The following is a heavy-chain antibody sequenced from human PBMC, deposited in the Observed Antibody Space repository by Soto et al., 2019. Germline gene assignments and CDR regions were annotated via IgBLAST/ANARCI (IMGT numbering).Heavy chain of an antibody. CDR3: GRLIHCSTTSCYFDY. CDR2: IYYTGKT. D-gene: IGHD2-2*01. Sequence: SEPLSLTCSVSGGSISSSNYYWTWIRQPPGKGLEWIGSIYYTGKTYYNPSLKSRVTISVDTSKNRFSLNLGSVTAADTAVYYCGRLIHCSTTSCYFDYWGQGTLVTVSS. CDR1: GGSISSSNYY. V-gene: IGHV4-39*01. J-gene: IGHJ4*02.